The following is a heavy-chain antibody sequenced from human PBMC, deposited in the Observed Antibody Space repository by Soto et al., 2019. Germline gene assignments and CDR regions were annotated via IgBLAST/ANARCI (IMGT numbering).Heavy chain of an antibody. CDR1: GFTLSSYA. J-gene: IGHJ6*04. V-gene: IGHV3-23*01. CDR2: IRNSGGST. D-gene: IGHD5-18*01. CDR3: VKAEGYSYGPMDV. Sequence: EVQLLESGGGLEQPGGSLRLSCAASGFTLSSYAMSWVRQAPGKGLEWVSTIRNSGGSTNYGDSVRGRFTISRDNPKNTLHLQMNSLRAEDTAVYYCVKAEGYSYGPMDVGGKGTTVTVSS.